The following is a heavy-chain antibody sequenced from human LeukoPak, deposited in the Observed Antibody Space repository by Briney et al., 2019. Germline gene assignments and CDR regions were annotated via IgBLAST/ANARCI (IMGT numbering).Heavy chain of an antibody. V-gene: IGHV3-74*01. D-gene: IGHD3-22*01. Sequence: GGSLRLSCAASGFTFSNYWMHWVRQAPGKGLVWVSRINSDGSSTSYADSVKGRFTISRDNAKNTLYLQMNSLRAEDTAVYYCAREFSYYYDSSGLNWFDPWGQGTLVTVSS. CDR1: GFTFSNYW. CDR2: INSDGSST. J-gene: IGHJ5*02. CDR3: AREFSYYYDSSGLNWFDP.